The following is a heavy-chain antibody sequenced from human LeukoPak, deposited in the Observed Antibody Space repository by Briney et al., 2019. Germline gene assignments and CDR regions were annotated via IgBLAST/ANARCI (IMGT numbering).Heavy chain of an antibody. Sequence: AGGSLRLSCAASGFTVSSNYMSWVRQAPGKGLEWVSVIYSGGSTYYADSVKGRFTISRDNSKNTLYLQMNSLRAEDTAVYYCASWQYYIHDAFDIWGQGAMVTVSS. CDR3: ASWQYYIHDAFDI. V-gene: IGHV3-53*01. J-gene: IGHJ3*02. CDR2: IYSGGST. CDR1: GFTVSSNY. D-gene: IGHD2/OR15-2a*01.